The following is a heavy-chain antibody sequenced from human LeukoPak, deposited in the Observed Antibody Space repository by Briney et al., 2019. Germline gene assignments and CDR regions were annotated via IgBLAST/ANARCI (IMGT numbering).Heavy chain of an antibody. CDR3: AKAGGGLEYYFDY. CDR2: IRYDGSNK. V-gene: IGHV3-30*02. CDR1: GFTFSSCG. D-gene: IGHD3-3*01. J-gene: IGHJ4*02. Sequence: PGGSLRLSCAASGFTFSSCGMHWFRQAPAKGLGWLAFIRYDGSNKYYADSVKGRFTISRDNSKNTLYLQMNSLRAEDTAVYYCAKAGGGLEYYFDYWGQGTLVTVSS.